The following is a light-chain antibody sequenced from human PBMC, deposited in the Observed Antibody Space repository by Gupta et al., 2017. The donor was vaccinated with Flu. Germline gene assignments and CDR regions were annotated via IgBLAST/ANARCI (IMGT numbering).Light chain of an antibody. CDR1: QSISSY. CDR2: EAS. V-gene: IGKV1-5*03. CDR3: QHYNRDSGT. Sequence: IQMTQSPSTLSASVGDRVTITCRASQSISSYLAWYQQQPGKAPKLLIYEASSLQSGVPSRFSGSGSGTEFTLTISSMQTDDVATDYCQHYNRDSGTFGQGTKLEIK. J-gene: IGKJ2*01.